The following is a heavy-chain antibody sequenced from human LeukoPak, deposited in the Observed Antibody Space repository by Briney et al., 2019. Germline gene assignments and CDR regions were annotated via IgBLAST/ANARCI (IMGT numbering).Heavy chain of an antibody. CDR2: IYPDNSDA. CDR1: GYSFSTYW. CDR3: ARQRHRSYGMDV. V-gene: IGHV5-51*01. J-gene: IGHJ6*02. Sequence: GESLKISCRGSGYSFSTYWIGWVRQMPGKGLEWMGIIYPDNSDARYSPSFQGQVTVSADESISTAYLQWSSLKASDTAMYYCARQRHRSYGMDVWGQGTTVSVSS.